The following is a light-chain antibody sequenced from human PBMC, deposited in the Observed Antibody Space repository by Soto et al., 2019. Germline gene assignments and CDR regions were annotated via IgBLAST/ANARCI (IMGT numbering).Light chain of an antibody. CDR3: QHYNSYSEA. Sequence: DIVMTQSPDSLAVSLGERATINCKSSQSVLYSSTNNNYLAWHQQKPGQPPKLLIYWASTRESGVPDRFSGSGSGTDFTLTISSLQADDFATYYCQHYNSYSEAFGQGTKVELK. CDR2: WAS. J-gene: IGKJ1*01. CDR1: QSVLYSSTNNNY. V-gene: IGKV4-1*01.